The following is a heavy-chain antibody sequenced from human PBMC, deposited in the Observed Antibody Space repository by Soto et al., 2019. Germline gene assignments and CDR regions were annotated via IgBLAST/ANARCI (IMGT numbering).Heavy chain of an antibody. CDR2: ISSNGGST. CDR1: GFTFSSYA. J-gene: IGHJ6*02. Sequence: SLRLSCSASGFTFSSYAMHWVRQAPGKGLEYVSAISSNGGSTYYADSVKGRFTISRDNSKNTLYLQMSSLRAEDTAVYYCVIGYDILTGYYKPTEDYYYYYGMDVWGQGTTVTVSS. D-gene: IGHD3-9*01. CDR3: VIGYDILTGYYKPTEDYYYYYGMDV. V-gene: IGHV3-64D*06.